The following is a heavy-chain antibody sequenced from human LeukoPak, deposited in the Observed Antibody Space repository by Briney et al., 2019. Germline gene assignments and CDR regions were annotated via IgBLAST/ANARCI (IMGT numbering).Heavy chain of an antibody. Sequence: SETLSLTCSVSGGSISSSSYYWDWIRQPPGEGLEWIGSIYYSGSTYYNPSLKSRVTISVDTSKSQFSLKLSSVTAADTAVYYCARLPMVRGVMSYYYYMDVWGKGTTVTISS. D-gene: IGHD3-10*01. CDR1: GGSISSSSYY. J-gene: IGHJ6*03. V-gene: IGHV4-39*07. CDR3: ARLPMVRGVMSYYYYMDV. CDR2: IYYSGST.